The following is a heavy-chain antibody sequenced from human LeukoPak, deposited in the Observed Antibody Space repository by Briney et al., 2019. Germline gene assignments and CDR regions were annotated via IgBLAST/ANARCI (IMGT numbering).Heavy chain of an antibody. D-gene: IGHD5-12*01. CDR2: IIASSGST. J-gene: IGHJ4*02. CDR3: AKGAYDYVEVAYFDF. CDR1: GFSFNNYA. Sequence: GGSLRLSCTASGFSFNNYAMTWFRQAPGKGLEWVSIIIASSGSTFYADSVKGRFTISRDNSKSTLYLQMNSLSVEDTAVYYRAKGAYDYVEVAYFDFWGQGALVTVSS. V-gene: IGHV3-23*01.